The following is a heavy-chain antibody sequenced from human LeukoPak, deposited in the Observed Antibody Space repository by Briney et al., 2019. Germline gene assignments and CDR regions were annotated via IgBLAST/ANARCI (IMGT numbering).Heavy chain of an antibody. CDR2: ISSSSSYI. J-gene: IGHJ5*02. V-gene: IGHV3-21*01. D-gene: IGHD3-22*01. CDR3: AREDDSSGYSS. Sequence: GGSLRLSCAASGFTFSSYSMNWVRQAPGKGLEWVSSISSSSSYIYYADSVKGRFTISRDNAKNSLYLQMNSLRAEDTAAYYCAREDDSSGYSSWGQGTLVTVSS. CDR1: GFTFSSYS.